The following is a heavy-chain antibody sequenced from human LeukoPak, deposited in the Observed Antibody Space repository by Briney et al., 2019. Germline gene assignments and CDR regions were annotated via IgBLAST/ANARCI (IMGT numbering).Heavy chain of an antibody. CDR1: GGSISSYY. V-gene: IGHV4-59*08. CDR3: ARPHMVRGVMGWFDP. Sequence: SETLSLTCTVSGGSISSYYWSWIRQPPGKGLEWIGYIYYSGSTNYNPSLKSRVTISVDSSKNQFSLKPSSVTAADTAVYYCARPHMVRGVMGWFDPWGQGTLVTVSS. J-gene: IGHJ5*02. D-gene: IGHD3-10*01. CDR2: IYYSGST.